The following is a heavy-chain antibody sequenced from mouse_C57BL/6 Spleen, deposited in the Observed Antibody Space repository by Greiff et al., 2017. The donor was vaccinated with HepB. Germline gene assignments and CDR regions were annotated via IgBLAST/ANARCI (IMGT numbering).Heavy chain of an antibody. CDR3: AREGFDY. J-gene: IGHJ2*01. Sequence: VQLQQSGPELVKPGASVKISCKASGYSFTGYYMNWVKQSPEKSLEWIGEINPSTGGTTYNQKFKAKATLTVDKSSSTAYMQLKSLTSEDSAVDDCAREGFDYWGQGTTLTVSS. CDR2: INPSTGGT. V-gene: IGHV1-42*01. CDR1: GYSFTGYY.